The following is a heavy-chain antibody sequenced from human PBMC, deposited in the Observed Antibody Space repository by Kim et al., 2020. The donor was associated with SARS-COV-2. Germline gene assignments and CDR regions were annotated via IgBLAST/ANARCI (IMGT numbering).Heavy chain of an antibody. J-gene: IGHJ6*03. V-gene: IGHV3-21*01. Sequence: YADSVKSRFTISRDNAINSLYLEMSSLRADDTAVYDCTRGQPPQRKYDMDVWGKGTAVIVSS. D-gene: IGHD2-2*01. CDR3: TRGQPPQRKYDMDV.